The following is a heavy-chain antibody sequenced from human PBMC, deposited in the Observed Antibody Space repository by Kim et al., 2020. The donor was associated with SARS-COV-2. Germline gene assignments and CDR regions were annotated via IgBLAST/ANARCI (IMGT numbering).Heavy chain of an antibody. Sequence: GGSLRLSCAASGFTFSSYAMTWVRQAPGKGLEWVSSITGSGGSTYYADSVNGRFTISRDNTKNTLYLQMNSLRAEDTAVFYCAEVFLVDRPIIFFDCWGQGTLVTVSS. J-gene: IGHJ4*02. D-gene: IGHD3-9*01. CDR2: ITGSGGST. CDR3: AEVFLVDRPIIFFDC. V-gene: IGHV3-23*01. CDR1: GFTFSSYA.